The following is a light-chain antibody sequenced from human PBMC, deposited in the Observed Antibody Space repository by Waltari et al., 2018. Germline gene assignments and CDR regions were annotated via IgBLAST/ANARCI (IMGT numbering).Light chain of an antibody. CDR1: SIGSRT. J-gene: IGLJ3*02. V-gene: IGLV3-21*04. CDR2: YDS. Sequence: YVLPQPSSVSVAPGKSARITCGGTSIGSRTVHWHQQKPGQAPVLVFYYDSDRPSGIPERFSGSNSGNTATLTISRVEVGDEADYYCQVWDSSSDHWVFGGGTKLTVL. CDR3: QVWDSSSDHWV.